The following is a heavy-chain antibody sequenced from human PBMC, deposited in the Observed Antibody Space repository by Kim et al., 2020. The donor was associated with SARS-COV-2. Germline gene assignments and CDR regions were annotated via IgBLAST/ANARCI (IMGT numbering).Heavy chain of an antibody. CDR3: ARTPDDSSGPIMAYYFDY. J-gene: IGHJ4*02. CDR1: GYTFTGYY. Sequence: ASVKVSCKASGYTFTGYYMHWVRQAPGQGLEWMGWINPNSGGTNYAQKFQGWVTMTRDTSISTAYMELSRLKSDDTAVYYCARTPDDSSGPIMAYYFDYWGQGTLVTVSS. D-gene: IGHD3-22*01. CDR2: INPNSGGT. V-gene: IGHV1-2*04.